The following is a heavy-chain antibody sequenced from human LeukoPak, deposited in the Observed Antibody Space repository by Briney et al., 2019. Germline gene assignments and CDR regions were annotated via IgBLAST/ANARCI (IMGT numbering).Heavy chain of an antibody. D-gene: IGHD4-17*01. V-gene: IGHV4-61*01. CDR2: MSYSGST. CDR3: ARAPDYGDYRFDY. CDR1: GGSFSSGSYY. J-gene: IGHJ4*02. Sequence: PSETLSLTCTVSGGSFSSGSYYWSWIRQPPGKGLEWIGYMSYSGSTNYNPSLKSRVTISVDTSKNQFSLKLSSVTAADTAVYYCARAPDYGDYRFDYWGQGTLVTVSS.